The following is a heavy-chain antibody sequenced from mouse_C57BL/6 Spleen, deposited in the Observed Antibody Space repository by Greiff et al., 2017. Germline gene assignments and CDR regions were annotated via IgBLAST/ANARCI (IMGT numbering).Heavy chain of an antibody. D-gene: IGHD1-1*01. CDR1: GYTFTSYW. CDR3: ARGGSSPYWYFDV. V-gene: IGHV1-69*01. Sequence: VQLQQSGAELVMPGASVKLSCKASGYTFTSYWMHWVKQRPGQGLEWIGEIDPSASYTNYNQKFKGKSTLTVDKSSSTAYMQLSSLTSEDSAVYYCARGGSSPYWYFDVWGTGTTVTVSS. CDR2: IDPSASYT. J-gene: IGHJ1*03.